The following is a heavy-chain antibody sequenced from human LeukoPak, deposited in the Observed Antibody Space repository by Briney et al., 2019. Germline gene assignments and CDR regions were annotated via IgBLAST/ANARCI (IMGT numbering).Heavy chain of an antibody. J-gene: IGHJ4*02. CDR3: AKVSYYDSRGYLDY. D-gene: IGHD3-22*01. CDR2: ISGSGGAI. Sequence: GGSLRLSCIASGFTFSNSGMTWVRQAPGKGLEWVSSISGSGGAIYNTDSVKGRFTISRDNSKNTLYLQMNSLRAEDSALYYCAKVSYYDSRGYLDYWGQGTLVTVSS. CDR1: GFTFSNSG. V-gene: IGHV3-23*01.